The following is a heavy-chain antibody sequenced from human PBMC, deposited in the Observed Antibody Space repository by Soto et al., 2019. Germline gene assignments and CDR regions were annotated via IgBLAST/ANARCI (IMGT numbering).Heavy chain of an antibody. D-gene: IGHD6-13*01. CDR3: AKALGSSSWYYYYGMDV. J-gene: IGHJ6*02. V-gene: IGHV3-23*01. Sequence: GSLRLSCAASGLTFSSYAMSWVRQAPGKGLEWVSAISGSGGSTYYADSVKGRFTISRDNSKNTLYLQMNSLRAEDTAVYYCAKALGSSSWYYYYGMDVWGQGTTVTVSS. CDR1: GLTFSSYA. CDR2: ISGSGGST.